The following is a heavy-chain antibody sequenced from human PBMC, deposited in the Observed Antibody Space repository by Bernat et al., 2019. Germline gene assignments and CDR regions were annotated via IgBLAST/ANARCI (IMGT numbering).Heavy chain of an antibody. V-gene: IGHV3-48*03. CDR3: ARDRSGYSSSWEVY. CDR1: GFTFSSYE. J-gene: IGHJ4*02. CDR2: ISSSGSTI. D-gene: IGHD6-13*01. Sequence: EVQLVESGGGLVQPGGSLRLSCAASGFTFSSYEMNWVRQAPGKGLEWVSYISSSGSTIYYADSVKGRFIISRDNAKNSLYLQMNSLRAEDTAVYYCARDRSGYSSSWEVYWGQGTLVTVSS.